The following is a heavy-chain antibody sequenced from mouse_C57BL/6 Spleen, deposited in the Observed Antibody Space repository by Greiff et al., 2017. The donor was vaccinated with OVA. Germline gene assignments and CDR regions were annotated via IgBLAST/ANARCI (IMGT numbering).Heavy chain of an antibody. Sequence: QVQLQQPGAELVKPGASVKLSCKASGYTFTSYWMHWVKQRPGQGLEWIGMIHPNSGSTNYNEKFKSKATLTVDKSSSTAYMQLSSLTSEDSAVYYCATYYGNYVGMDYWGQGTSVTVSS. CDR3: ATYYGNYVGMDY. CDR2: IHPNSGST. CDR1: GYTFTSYW. D-gene: IGHD2-10*01. V-gene: IGHV1-64*01. J-gene: IGHJ4*01.